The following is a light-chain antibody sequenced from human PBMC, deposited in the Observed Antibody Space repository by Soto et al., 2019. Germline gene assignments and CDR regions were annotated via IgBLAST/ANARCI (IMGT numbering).Light chain of an antibody. CDR2: DAS. CDR1: QSVNSY. V-gene: IGKV3-11*01. CDR3: HQRNNWPWT. J-gene: IGKJ1*01. Sequence: EIVLTQSPATLSLSPGERATLSCRASQSVNSYLAWYQQKPGQAPRLLIYDASNRATGIPARFSGSGSGTDFTLTISRLEPEDFAVYYCHQRNNWPWTFGQGTKVEIK.